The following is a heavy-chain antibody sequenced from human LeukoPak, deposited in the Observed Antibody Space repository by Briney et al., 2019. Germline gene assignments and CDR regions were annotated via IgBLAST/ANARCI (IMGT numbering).Heavy chain of an antibody. CDR2: ISGSGGST. D-gene: IGHD3-10*01. Sequence: GGSLRLSCAASGFTFSSYAMSWVRQAPGKGLEWVSAISGSGGSTYYADSVKGRFTISRDNSKNTLYLQMNSLRAEDTAVYYCAYGSGGYLYYYGMDVWGQGTTVTVSS. J-gene: IGHJ6*02. V-gene: IGHV3-23*01. CDR1: GFTFSSYA. CDR3: AYGSGGYLYYYGMDV.